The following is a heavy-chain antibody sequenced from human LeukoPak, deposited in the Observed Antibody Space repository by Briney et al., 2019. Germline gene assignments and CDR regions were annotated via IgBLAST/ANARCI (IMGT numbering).Heavy chain of an antibody. D-gene: IGHD3-22*01. V-gene: IGHV3-66*02. CDR2: IYSGGST. CDR1: GFTVSSNY. CDR3: ARHSSGYHHYDY. J-gene: IGHJ4*02. Sequence: GGSLRLSCAASGFTVSSNYMSWVRQAPGKGLEWVSVIYSGGSTYYADSVKGRFTISRDNSKNTLHLQMNSLRAEDTAVYYCARHSSGYHHYDYWGPGTPVTVAS.